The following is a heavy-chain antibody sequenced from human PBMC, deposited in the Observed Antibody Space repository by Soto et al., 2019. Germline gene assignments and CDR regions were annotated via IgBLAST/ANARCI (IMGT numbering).Heavy chain of an antibody. D-gene: IGHD2-2*01. CDR1: GFTFSRYS. J-gene: IGHJ6*02. CDR2: IDSSSSDI. CDR3: ARDHVLVAPYGIDV. V-gene: IGHV3-21*01. Sequence: EVQLVESGGDLVKPGGSLRLSCAASGFTFSRYSINWVRQAPGKGLEWVSSIDSSSSDIYYADSVKGRFTISRDNAKNSLYRQMNSLRDEDTDVYDCARDHVLVAPYGIDVVSQWTTVTVSS.